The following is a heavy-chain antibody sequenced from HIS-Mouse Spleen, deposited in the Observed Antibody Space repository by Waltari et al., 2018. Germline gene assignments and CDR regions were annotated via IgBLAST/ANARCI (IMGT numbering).Heavy chain of an antibody. CDR2: ISYSGST. V-gene: IGHV4-39*07. D-gene: IGHD6-13*01. CDR1: GGSISSSSYY. Sequence: QLQLQESGPGLVKPSETLSLTCTVSGGSISSSSYYWGWIRQPPGQGLEGIGSISYSGSTYYNPSLKSRVTISVDTSKNQFSLKLSSVTAADTAVYYCAREIPYSSSWYDWYFDLWGRGTLVTVSS. CDR3: AREIPYSSSWYDWYFDL. J-gene: IGHJ2*01.